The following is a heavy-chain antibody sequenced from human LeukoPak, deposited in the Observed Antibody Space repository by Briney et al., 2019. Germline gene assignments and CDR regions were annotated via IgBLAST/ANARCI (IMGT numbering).Heavy chain of an antibody. CDR1: GGSISTSNYY. CDR3: ARNRRRGWEESDY. CDR2: IFYSGST. J-gene: IGHJ4*02. D-gene: IGHD6-19*01. Sequence: SETLSLTCTVSGGSISTSNYYWGWIRQPPGKGLEWIGNIFYSGSTYYSPSLRSRVTISLDTSRNQFSLKLNSVTAADTAVYYCARNRRRGWEESDYWGQGTLVTVSS. V-gene: IGHV4-39*07.